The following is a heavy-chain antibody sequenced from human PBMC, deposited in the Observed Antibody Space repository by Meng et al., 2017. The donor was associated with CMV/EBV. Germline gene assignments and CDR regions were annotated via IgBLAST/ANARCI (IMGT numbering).Heavy chain of an antibody. V-gene: IGHV3-66*01. J-gene: IGHJ4*02. Sequence: EVHVLAAGGGLVQPGGALRLSCAASGITVSSNSMSWVRQAPGKGLECVSVIYSGGSTYYADSVKGRFTISRDNSKNTLYLQMNSLRAEDTAVYYCLLVFGRGVINYWGQGTLVTVSS. CDR1: GITVSSNS. D-gene: IGHD3-10*01. CDR2: IYSGGST. CDR3: LLVFGRGVINY.